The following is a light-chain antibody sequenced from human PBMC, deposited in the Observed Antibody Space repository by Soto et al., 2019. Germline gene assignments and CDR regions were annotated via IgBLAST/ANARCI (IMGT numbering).Light chain of an antibody. CDR3: ATWDSSLTTYV. J-gene: IGLJ1*01. CDR1: SSNIGTNY. V-gene: IGLV1-51*01. Sequence: QSVLTQPPSVSAAPGQKVTISCSGSSSNIGTNYVSWYQQLPGTAPKLLIYDNYKRPSGIPDRLSGSKSGTSATLGIAGLQTGDEADYYCATWDSSLTTYVFGTGTKVTVL. CDR2: DNY.